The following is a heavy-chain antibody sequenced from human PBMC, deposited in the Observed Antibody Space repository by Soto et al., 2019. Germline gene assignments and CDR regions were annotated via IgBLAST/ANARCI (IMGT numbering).Heavy chain of an antibody. CDR1: GFTFSNDW. CDR2: IKTVTDGGTT. D-gene: IGHD6-25*01. CDR3: MTHAVIYSRGH. V-gene: IGHV3-15*01. J-gene: IGHJ4*02. Sequence: GGSLRLSCAASGFTFSNDWMNWVRQAPGKGLEWVARIKTVTDGGTTDYAAPVKGRFFISRDDSKSTLYLQMNSLKTEDTAIYYCMTHAVIYSRGHWGQGTLVTVSS.